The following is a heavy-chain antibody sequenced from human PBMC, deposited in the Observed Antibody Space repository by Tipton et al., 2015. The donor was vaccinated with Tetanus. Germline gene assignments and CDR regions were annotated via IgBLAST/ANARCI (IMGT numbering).Heavy chain of an antibody. J-gene: IGHJ4*02. D-gene: IGHD3-3*01. CDR2: IYFSGDP. CDR3: ARHNSGYFTFFDY. V-gene: IGHV4-39*01. CDR1: GVSIADNSNY. Sequence: GLVKPSGTLSLTCTVSGVSIADNSNYWGWIRQPPGKGLEWIGSIYFSGDPYSNPSLKSRVTMSVDTSRNHFSLRLSSVTAADTAVYYCARHNSGYFTFFDYWGQGTLVTVSS.